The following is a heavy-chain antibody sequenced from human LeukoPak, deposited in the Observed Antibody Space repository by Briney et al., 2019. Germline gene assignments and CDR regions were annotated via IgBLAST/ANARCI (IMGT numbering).Heavy chain of an antibody. CDR1: GFTFSNYG. V-gene: IGHV3-30*03. J-gene: IGHJ3*02. CDR3: ARPPAAGSLVPFDI. Sequence: PGGSLRLSCAASGFTFSNYGMHWVRQAPGKGLEWVAVISYDGSNKYYADSVKGRFTISRDNSKNTLYLQMNSLRTEDTAVYSCARPPAAGSLVPFDIWGQGTMVIVSS. CDR2: ISYDGSNK. D-gene: IGHD6-13*01.